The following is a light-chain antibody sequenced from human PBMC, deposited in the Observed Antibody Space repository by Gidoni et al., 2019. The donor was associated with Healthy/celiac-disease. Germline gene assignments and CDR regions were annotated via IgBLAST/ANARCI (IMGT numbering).Light chain of an antibody. CDR1: ALPKQY. J-gene: IGLJ2*01. Sequence: SYELTQTHSVSVSPGQTARITCSGDALPKQYAYWYQQKPGQAPVLVISKDSERPSGIPERFSGSSSGTTVTLTIRGVQAEDEADYYCQSADSSCTYVVFGGGTKLTVL. CDR3: QSADSSCTYVV. V-gene: IGLV3-25*03. CDR2: KDS.